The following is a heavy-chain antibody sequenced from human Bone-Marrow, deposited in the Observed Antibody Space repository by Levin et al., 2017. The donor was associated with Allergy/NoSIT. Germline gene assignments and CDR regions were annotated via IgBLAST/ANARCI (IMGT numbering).Heavy chain of an antibody. J-gene: IGHJ1*01. Sequence: SETLSLTCAVYGGSFSGYYWSWIRQPPGKGLEWIGEINHSGSTNYNPSLKSRVTISVDTSKNQFSLKLSSVTAADTAVYYCARGDIVVVPAAISEYFQHWGQGTLVTVSS. D-gene: IGHD2-2*01. CDR2: INHSGST. V-gene: IGHV4-34*01. CDR3: ARGDIVVVPAAISEYFQH. CDR1: GGSFSGYY.